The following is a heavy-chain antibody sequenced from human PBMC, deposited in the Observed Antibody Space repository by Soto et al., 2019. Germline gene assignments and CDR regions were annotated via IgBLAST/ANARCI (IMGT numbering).Heavy chain of an antibody. CDR3: AKAASV. V-gene: IGHV3-23*01. J-gene: IGHJ4*02. CDR2: ISASGLTT. Sequence: EVQLLESGGGLVQPGGSLRLSCAASGFTFSSYIMTWVRQAPGKGLEWVSGISASGLTTNYADSVKGRFTISRDKSKDTLYLQMNGRRVEDTAVYYCAKAASVWGQGTLVTVSS. CDR1: GFTFSSYI.